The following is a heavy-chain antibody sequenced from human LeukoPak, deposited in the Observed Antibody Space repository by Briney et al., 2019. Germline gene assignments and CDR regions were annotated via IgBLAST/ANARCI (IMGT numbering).Heavy chain of an antibody. V-gene: IGHV3-7*01. Sequence: PGGSLRLSCAASGFTCSTYWMSWVRQAPGKGLEWVANINQDGSEKYYVDSVKGRFTISRDNAKNLLYLQMNSLRAEDTAVYYCARGSSGWHDYYYMDVWGKGTTVTVSS. CDR3: ARGSSGWHDYYYMDV. J-gene: IGHJ6*03. CDR1: GFTCSTYW. CDR2: INQDGSEK. D-gene: IGHD6-19*01.